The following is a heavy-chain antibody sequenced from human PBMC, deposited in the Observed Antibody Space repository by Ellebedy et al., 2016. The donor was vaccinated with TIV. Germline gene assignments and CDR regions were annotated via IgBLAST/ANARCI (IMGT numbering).Heavy chain of an antibody. V-gene: IGHV3-48*01. D-gene: IGHD4/OR15-4a*01. CDR1: GFAFISYS. Sequence: GESLKISCAASGFAFISYSMNWVRQAPGKGLEWVSYISSSSRNIDYADSVEGRFTISRDDDKHSLYLQMNSLRAEDTAVYRCARGDPGANTRRAFDIWGQGTMVTVSS. CDR3: ARGDPGANTRRAFDI. J-gene: IGHJ3*02. CDR2: ISSSSRNI.